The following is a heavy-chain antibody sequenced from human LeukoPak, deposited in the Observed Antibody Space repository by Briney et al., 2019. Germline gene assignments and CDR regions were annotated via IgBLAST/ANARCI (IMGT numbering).Heavy chain of an antibody. Sequence: SETLSLTCTVSGGSISNSSYYWGWIRQPPGKGLEWIGSMYYSGSTYCNPSLKSRATISVDTSKNQFSLKLSSVTAADTAVYYCARHGRMGTINPSYWGQGTLVTVSS. D-gene: IGHD5-24*01. V-gene: IGHV4-39*01. CDR2: MYYSGST. CDR3: ARHGRMGTINPSY. CDR1: GGSISNSSYY. J-gene: IGHJ4*02.